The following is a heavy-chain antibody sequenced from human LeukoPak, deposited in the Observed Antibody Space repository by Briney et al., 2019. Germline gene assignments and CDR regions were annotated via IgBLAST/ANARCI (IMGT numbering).Heavy chain of an antibody. V-gene: IGHV4-59*08. CDR2: IYYGGST. D-gene: IGHD1-1*01. J-gene: IGHJ4*02. CDR1: GFTFSIFA. Sequence: PGGSLRLSCAASGFTFSIFAMSWIRQPPGKGLEWIGYIYYGGSTNYNPSLKSRVTISVDTSKNQFSLKLSSVTAADTAVYYCARTVQGEYYFDYWGQGTLVTVSS. CDR3: ARTVQGEYYFDY.